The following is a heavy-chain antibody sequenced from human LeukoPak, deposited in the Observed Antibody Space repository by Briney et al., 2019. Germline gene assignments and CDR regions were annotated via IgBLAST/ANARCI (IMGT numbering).Heavy chain of an antibody. D-gene: IGHD3-10*01. J-gene: IGHJ6*03. CDR3: ARSGMVQGVIWGFYYYMDV. Sequence: GGSLRLSCAASGFTFSSYWMSWVRQAPGKGLERVANIKQDGSEKYYVDSVKGRFTISRDNAKNSLYLQMNSLRAEDTAVYYCARSGMVQGVIWGFYYYMDVWGKGTTVTVSS. V-gene: IGHV3-7*01. CDR1: GFTFSSYW. CDR2: IKQDGSEK.